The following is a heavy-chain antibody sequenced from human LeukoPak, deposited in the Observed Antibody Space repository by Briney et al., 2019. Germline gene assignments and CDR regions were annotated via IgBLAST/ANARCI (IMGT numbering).Heavy chain of an antibody. CDR1: GFTFSNYA. V-gene: IGHV3-23*01. J-gene: IGHJ4*02. D-gene: IGHD6-19*01. Sequence: PGGPLRLSCAASGFTFSNYAMSWVRQAPGKGLGWVSVISGGGGSTHYADSVKGRFTISRDNSKNTLYLQINSLRAEDTAVYYCAKGRSGWYPDFDYWGQGTLVTVSS. CDR2: ISGGGGST. CDR3: AKGRSGWYPDFDY.